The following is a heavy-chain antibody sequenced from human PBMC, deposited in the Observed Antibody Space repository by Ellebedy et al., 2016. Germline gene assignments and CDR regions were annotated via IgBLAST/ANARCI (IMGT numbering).Heavy chain of an antibody. Sequence: GESLKISXAASGVTFSYNYMSWIRQAPGKGLEWVSYISGSGITIYYADSVQGRFTISRDNAKNSLFLDMDSLRAEDTAVYYCVRGGYSSIWYADYWGQGTLVTVSS. V-gene: IGHV3-11*01. CDR2: ISGSGITI. J-gene: IGHJ4*02. D-gene: IGHD6-13*01. CDR1: GVTFSYNY. CDR3: VRGGYSSIWYADY.